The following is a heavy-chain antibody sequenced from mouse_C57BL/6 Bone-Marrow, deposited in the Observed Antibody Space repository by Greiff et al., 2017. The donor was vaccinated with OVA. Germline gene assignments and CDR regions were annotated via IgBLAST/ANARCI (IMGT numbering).Heavy chain of an antibody. CDR1: EYEFPSHD. V-gene: IGHV5-2*01. Sequence: DVKLVESGGGLVQPGESLKLSCESNEYEFPSHDMSWVRKTPEKRLELVAAINSDGGSTYYPDTMERRFIISRDNTKKTLYLQMSSLGSEDTALYYTASHLTVTMDYWGQGTTLTVSS. CDR3: ASHLTVTMDY. J-gene: IGHJ2*01. D-gene: IGHD1-1*02. CDR2: INSDGGST.